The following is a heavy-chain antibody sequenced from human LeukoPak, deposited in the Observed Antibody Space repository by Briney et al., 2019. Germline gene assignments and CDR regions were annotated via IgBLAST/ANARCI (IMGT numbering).Heavy chain of an antibody. V-gene: IGHV3-23*01. D-gene: IGHD1-1*01. CDR1: GGSISSYY. CDR3: AKDPSTTPRETQY. CDR2: ISGSGGST. J-gene: IGHJ4*02. Sequence: ETLSLTCTVSGGSISSYYWSWIRQPPGKGLEWVSAISGSGGSTYYADSVKGRFTISRDNSKNTLYLQMNSLRAEDTAVYYCAKDPSTTPRETQYWGQGTLVTVSS.